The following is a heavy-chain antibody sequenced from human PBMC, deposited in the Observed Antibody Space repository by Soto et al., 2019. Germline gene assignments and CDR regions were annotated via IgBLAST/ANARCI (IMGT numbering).Heavy chain of an antibody. Sequence: KTYMTGYGYRFTNYWSSWVRPLPRKGLEWMGRIHRSDSDNNYSPSLQGHVTISDDTSISTAYQQRSRPTASATALYYCSRHGDHAEVLQFLEWLPGAGYGMDVWGQGTTVTVSS. V-gene: IGHV5-10-1*01. J-gene: IGHJ6*02. CDR2: IHRSDSDN. D-gene: IGHD3-3*01. CDR1: GYRFTNYW. CDR3: SRHGDHAEVLQFLEWLPGAGYGMDV.